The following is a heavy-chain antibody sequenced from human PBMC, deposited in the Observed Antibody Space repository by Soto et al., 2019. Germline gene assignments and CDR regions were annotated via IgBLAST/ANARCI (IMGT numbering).Heavy chain of an antibody. D-gene: IGHD1-20*01. V-gene: IGHV4-59*01. J-gene: IGHJ3*02. Sequence: SETLSLTCTVSGCSIGGYYWSWIRQPPGKGQEWMGYIYYSGSPNYKPALKSRVTISVDTSKNQFSLKLDSVTTADTAVYYCARYSVSVITRDALDIWGQGTLDTDSS. CDR2: IYYSGSP. CDR3: ARYSVSVITRDALDI. CDR1: GCSIGGYY.